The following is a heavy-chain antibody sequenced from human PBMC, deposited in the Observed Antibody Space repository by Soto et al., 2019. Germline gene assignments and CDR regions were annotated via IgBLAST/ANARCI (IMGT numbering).Heavy chain of an antibody. Sequence: EVQLVESGGGLVQPGGSLRLSCAASGFTFSRYSMNWVRQATGRGLEWVSYISSSSSTRYYADSVKGRFTISRDNAKNSLYLQMSSLRADDTAVYYCARHPDRIAEIGWFDRWGHGTLVTVSS. J-gene: IGHJ5*02. CDR3: ARHPDRIAEIGWFDR. D-gene: IGHD6-13*01. CDR2: ISSSSSTR. V-gene: IGHV3-48*01. CDR1: GFTFSRYS.